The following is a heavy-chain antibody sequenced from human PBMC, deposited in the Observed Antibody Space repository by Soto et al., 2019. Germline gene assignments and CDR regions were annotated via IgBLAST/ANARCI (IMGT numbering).Heavy chain of an antibody. CDR3: ARGCGGDCYSPEAFDI. D-gene: IGHD2-21*02. CDR2: INPSGGST. Sequence: ASVKVSCKASGYTFTGYYMHWVRQAPGQGLEWMGIINPSGGSTSYAQKFQGRVTMTRDTSTSTVYMELSSLRSEDTAVYYCARGCGGDCYSPEAFDIWVQGTMVTVSS. CDR1: GYTFTGYY. J-gene: IGHJ3*02. V-gene: IGHV1-46*01.